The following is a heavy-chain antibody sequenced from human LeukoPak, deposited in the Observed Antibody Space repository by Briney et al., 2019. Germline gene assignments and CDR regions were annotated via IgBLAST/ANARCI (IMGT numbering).Heavy chain of an antibody. J-gene: IGHJ4*02. V-gene: IGHV3-30-3*01. CDR1: GFTFSSYI. CDR2: ISFDGSNI. D-gene: IGHD3-10*01. Sequence: PGRSLRLSCATSGFTFSSYIMHWVRQAPGKGLEWVAVISFDGSNIYYADSVKGRFTISRDKSKNTMYLQMNSLRAEDTAVYYCAKEYDSGGYGANFDYWGQGTLVTVSS. CDR3: AKEYDSGGYGANFDY.